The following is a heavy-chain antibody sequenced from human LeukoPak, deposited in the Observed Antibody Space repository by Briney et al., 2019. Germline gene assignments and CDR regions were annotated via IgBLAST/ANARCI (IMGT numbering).Heavy chain of an antibody. CDR2: TYHSGST. Sequence: PSETLSLTRAVSGYSISSGYYWGWIRQPPGKGLEWIGSTYHSGSTYYNPSLKSRVTISVDTSKNQFSLKLSSVTAADTAVYYCARRKGDKYYYDSSGYRYYFDYWGQGTLVTVSS. CDR3: ARRKGDKYYYDSSGYRYYFDY. V-gene: IGHV4-38-2*01. J-gene: IGHJ4*02. D-gene: IGHD3-22*01. CDR1: GYSISSGYY.